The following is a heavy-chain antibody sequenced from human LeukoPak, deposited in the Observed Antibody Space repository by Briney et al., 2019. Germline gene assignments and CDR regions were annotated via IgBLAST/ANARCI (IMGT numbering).Heavy chain of an antibody. CDR2: ISGSGGST. CDR1: GFTFSSYA. D-gene: IGHD3-3*01. CDR3: AKSEGSRALEWLFWS. J-gene: IGHJ4*02. Sequence: GGSLRLSCAASGFTFSSYAMSWVRQAPGKGLEWVAAISGSGGSTYYADSVKGRFTISRDNSKNTLYLQMNSLRAEDTAVYYCAKSEGSRALEWLFWSWGQGTLVTVSS. V-gene: IGHV3-23*01.